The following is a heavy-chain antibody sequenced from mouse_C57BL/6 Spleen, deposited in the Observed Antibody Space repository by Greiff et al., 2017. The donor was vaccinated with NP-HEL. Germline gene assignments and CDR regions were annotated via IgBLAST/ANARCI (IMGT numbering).Heavy chain of an antibody. V-gene: IGHV1-5*01. CDR2: IYPGNSDT. CDR1: GYTFTSYW. J-gene: IGHJ4*01. CDR3: TRSGDYDDGFYAMDY. Sequence: VQLQQSGTVLARPGASVKMSCKTSGYTFTSYWMHWVKQRPGQVLEWIVAIYPGNSDTSYNQKFKGKAKLTAVTSASTAYMELSSLTNEDSAVYYCTRSGDYDDGFYAMDYWGQGTSVTVSS. D-gene: IGHD2-4*01.